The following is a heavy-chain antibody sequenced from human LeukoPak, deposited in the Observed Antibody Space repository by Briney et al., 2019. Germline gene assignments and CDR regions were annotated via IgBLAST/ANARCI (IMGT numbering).Heavy chain of an antibody. V-gene: IGHV3-23*01. Sequence: GGSLRLSCAASGFTFSTYAMSWVRQAPGKGLEWVSTISDSGANTYYADSVRGRFTISRDNSKNTLYLQKNSLRADDTAIYYCAKENHGIVGATTLIDYWGQGTLVPVSS. CDR1: GFTFSTYA. D-gene: IGHD1-26*01. CDR2: ISDSGANT. CDR3: AKENHGIVGATTLIDY. J-gene: IGHJ4*02.